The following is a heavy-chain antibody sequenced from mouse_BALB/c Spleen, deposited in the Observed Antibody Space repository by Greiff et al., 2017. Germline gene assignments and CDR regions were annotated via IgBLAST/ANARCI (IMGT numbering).Heavy chain of an antibody. CDR1: GFDFSRYW. V-gene: IGHV4-1*02. Sequence: DVHLVESGGGLVQPGGSLKLSCAASGFDFSRYWMSWVRQAPGKGLEWIGEINPDSSTINYTPSLKDKFIISRDNAKNTLYLQMSKVRSEDTALYYCARRGKYRYDVRDAMDYWGQGTSVTVSS. CDR2: INPDSSTI. CDR3: ARRGKYRYDVRDAMDY. J-gene: IGHJ4*01. D-gene: IGHD2-14*01.